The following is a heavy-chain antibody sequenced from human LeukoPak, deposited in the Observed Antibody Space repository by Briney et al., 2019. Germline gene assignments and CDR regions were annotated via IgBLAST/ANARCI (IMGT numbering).Heavy chain of an antibody. D-gene: IGHD6-13*01. CDR3: ARWASSSWYIYYFDY. V-gene: IGHV3-33*01. J-gene: IGHJ4*02. CDR1: GFTFSSYG. CDR2: IWYDGSNK. Sequence: GGSLRLSCAASGFTFSSYGMHWGRQAPGRGLEWVAVIWYDGSNKYYADSVKGRFTISRDNSKNTLYLQMNSLRAEDTAVYYCARWASSSWYIYYFDYWGQGTRVTVSS.